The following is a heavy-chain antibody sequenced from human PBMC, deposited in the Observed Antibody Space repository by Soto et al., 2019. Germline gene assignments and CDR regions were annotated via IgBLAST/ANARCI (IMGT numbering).Heavy chain of an antibody. CDR3: AKDPKPEIYYYASGIVY. CDR1: GFTFSSYG. Sequence: GGSLRLSCAASGFTFSSYGMHWVRQAPGKGLEWVAVISYDGKNKYYADSVKGRFTISRDNSKNTPYLQMNSLGAEDTAVYYCAKDPKPEIYYYASGIVYWGQGTQVTVSS. CDR2: ISYDGKNK. D-gene: IGHD3-10*01. V-gene: IGHV3-30*18. J-gene: IGHJ4*02.